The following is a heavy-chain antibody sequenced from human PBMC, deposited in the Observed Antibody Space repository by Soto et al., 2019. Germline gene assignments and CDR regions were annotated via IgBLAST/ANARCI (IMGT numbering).Heavy chain of an antibody. CDR2: IVVGSGNT. D-gene: IGHD6-13*01. CDR3: AASIAEDYYYYGMDV. Sequence: QMQLVQSGPEVKKPGTSVKVSCKASGFTFTSSAVQWVRQARGQRLEWIGWIVVGSGNTNYAQKFQERVTITRDISTSTAYMELSSLRSEDTAVYYCAASIAEDYYYYGMDVWGQGTTVTVSS. V-gene: IGHV1-58*01. CDR1: GFTFTSSA. J-gene: IGHJ6*02.